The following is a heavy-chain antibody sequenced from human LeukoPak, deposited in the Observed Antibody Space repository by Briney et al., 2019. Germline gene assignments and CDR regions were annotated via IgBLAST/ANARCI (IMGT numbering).Heavy chain of an antibody. V-gene: IGHV3-7*01. J-gene: IGHJ5*02. CDR3: GLWPTYYDSWSGYYLGWFDP. CDR2: MKQDGSEK. Sequence: GGSLRLSCAASGFTFSSYWMSWVRQAPGKGLEWVANMKQDGSEKYYVDSVKGRFTISRDSAKNSLYLQMNSLRAEDTAVYYCGLWPTYYDSWSGYYLGWFDPWGQGTLVTVSS. D-gene: IGHD3-3*01. CDR1: GFTFSSYW.